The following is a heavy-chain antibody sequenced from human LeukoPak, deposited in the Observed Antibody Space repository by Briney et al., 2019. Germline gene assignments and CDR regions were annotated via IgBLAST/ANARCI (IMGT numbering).Heavy chain of an antibody. CDR1: GFTFSSYW. CDR3: ARGTDGDYATFDAFDI. D-gene: IGHD4-17*01. V-gene: IGHV3-7*01. Sequence: GGSLRLSCAASGFTFSSYWVSWVRQAPGKGLEWVANIKQDGSEKYYVDSVKGRFTISRDNAKNSLYLQMNSLRAEDTAVYYCARGTDGDYATFDAFDIWGQGTMVTVSS. CDR2: IKQDGSEK. J-gene: IGHJ3*02.